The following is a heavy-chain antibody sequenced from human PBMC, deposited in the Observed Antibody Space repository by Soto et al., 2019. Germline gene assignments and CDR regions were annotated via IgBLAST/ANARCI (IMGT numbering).Heavy chain of an antibody. CDR1: GFSVTNNY. CDR2: IDIGGNT. J-gene: IGHJ4*02. Sequence: SGGSLRLSCAASGFSVTNNYMNWVRQAPGKGLEWVSIIDIGGNTYYADSVKDRFTISRDNSRNTLYLHMDSLRAEDTAVYYCARGRGSTGYLGREHYFDYWGQGT. D-gene: IGHD2-2*01. CDR3: ARGRGSTGYLGREHYFDY. V-gene: IGHV3-66*01.